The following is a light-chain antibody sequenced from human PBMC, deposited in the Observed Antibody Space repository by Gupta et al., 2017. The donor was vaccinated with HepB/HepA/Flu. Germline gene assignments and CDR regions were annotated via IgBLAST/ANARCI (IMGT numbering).Light chain of an antibody. CDR1: SSNIGADYD. CDR2: GNK. V-gene: IGLV1-40*01. J-gene: IGLJ2*01. Sequence: QSVLTQPPSLPGAPGHTVTSSCAGSSSNIGADYDVHWYQQLPGTASKLIIDGNKNRASGVPDRVSGSKSGTSASAALTVLQAEDEAEDDCQYSANSLRGVVFGGGTKVTVL. CDR3: QYSANSLRGVV.